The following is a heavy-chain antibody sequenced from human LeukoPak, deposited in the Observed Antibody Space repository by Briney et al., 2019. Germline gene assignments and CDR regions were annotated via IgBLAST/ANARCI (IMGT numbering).Heavy chain of an antibody. CDR3: ARGSSGASSGWHGDKYNFDY. V-gene: IGHV3-30-3*01. J-gene: IGHJ4*02. D-gene: IGHD6-19*01. CDR1: GFTFSSYA. CDR2: ISYDGSNK. Sequence: GRSLRLSCAASGFTFSSYAMHWVRQAPGKGLEWVAVISYDGSNKYYADSVKGRFTISRDDSKNTLYLQMNSLRAEDTAVYYCARGSSGASSGWHGDKYNFDYWGQGTLVTVSS.